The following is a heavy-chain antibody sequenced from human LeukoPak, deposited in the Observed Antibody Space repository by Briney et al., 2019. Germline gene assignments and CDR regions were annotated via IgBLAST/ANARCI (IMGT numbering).Heavy chain of an antibody. D-gene: IGHD3-10*01. Sequence: SETLSLTCTVSGGSVSSGSYYWSWIRQPPGKGLEWIGYIYYSGGTNYNPSLKSRVTISGDTSKNQFSLKLSSVTAADTAVYYCARVGWYGGLTEFDYWGQGTLVTVSS. CDR2: IYYSGGT. V-gene: IGHV4-61*01. J-gene: IGHJ4*02. CDR3: ARVGWYGGLTEFDY. CDR1: GGSVSSGSYY.